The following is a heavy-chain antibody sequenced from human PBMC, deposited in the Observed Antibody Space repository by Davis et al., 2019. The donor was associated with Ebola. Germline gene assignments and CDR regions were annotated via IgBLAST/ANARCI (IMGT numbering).Heavy chain of an antibody. D-gene: IGHD1-26*01. J-gene: IGHJ3*02. V-gene: IGHV3-21*01. CDR1: GFTFSSYS. CDR3: ARGSVGASAGAFDI. CDR2: ISSSSSYI. Sequence: PGGSLRLSCAASGFTFSSYSMNWVRQAPGKGLEWVSSISSSSSYIYYADSVKGRFTISRDNAKNSLYLQMNSLRAEDTAVYYCARGSVGASAGAFDIWGQGTMVTVSS.